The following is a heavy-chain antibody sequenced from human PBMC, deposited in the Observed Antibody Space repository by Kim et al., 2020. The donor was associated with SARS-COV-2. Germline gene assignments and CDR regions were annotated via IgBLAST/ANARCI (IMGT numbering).Heavy chain of an antibody. V-gene: IGHV4-59*09. CDR3: ARGHSSNWYFDS. J-gene: IGHJ4*02. Sequence: NYHPSLKGRVTISVDTSKNQFSLKLSSVTAADTAVYYCARGHSSNWYFDSWGQGTLVTVSS. D-gene: IGHD6-13*01.